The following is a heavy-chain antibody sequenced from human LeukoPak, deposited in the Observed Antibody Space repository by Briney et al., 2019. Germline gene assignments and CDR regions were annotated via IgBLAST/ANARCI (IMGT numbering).Heavy chain of an antibody. Sequence: GASVKVSCKASGYTFTGYYMHWVRQAPGQGLEWMGWINPNSGGTNYAQKFQGRVTMTADTSTNTAYMELRSLRFDDTAVYYCAREFGHCYGDNCFYFFDTWGQGFRVTVSS. J-gene: IGHJ4*02. D-gene: IGHD4-23*01. CDR2: INPNSGGT. V-gene: IGHV1-2*02. CDR1: GYTFTGYY. CDR3: AREFGHCYGDNCFYFFDT.